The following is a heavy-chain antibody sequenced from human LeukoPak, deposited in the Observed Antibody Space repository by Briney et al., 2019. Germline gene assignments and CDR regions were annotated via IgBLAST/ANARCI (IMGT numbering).Heavy chain of an antibody. Sequence: ASVKVSCKDSGGTFSSYAISWVRQAPGQGLEWMGGIIPIFGTADYAQKFQGRVTITADESTSTAYMELSSLRSEDTAVYYCARGSGGSYHSGIHYWGQGTLVTVSS. CDR1: GGTFSSYA. J-gene: IGHJ4*02. V-gene: IGHV1-69*13. CDR2: IIPIFGTA. D-gene: IGHD1-26*01. CDR3: ARGSGGSYHSGIHY.